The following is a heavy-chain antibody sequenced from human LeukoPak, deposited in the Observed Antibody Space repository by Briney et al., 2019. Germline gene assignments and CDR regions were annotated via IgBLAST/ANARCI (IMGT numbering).Heavy chain of an antibody. CDR1: GFTFSAYG. CDR2: IRYDGSNK. V-gene: IGHV3-30*02. Sequence: PGGSLRLSCAASGFTFSAYGMHWVRKAPGPGLEWVSFIRYDGSNKYHGDSVNGRFTISTDNSKNTLYLQMNSLRTEDAAVYYCATDLKGRSGWYFSYFQHWGQGTLVTVSS. J-gene: IGHJ1*01. D-gene: IGHD6-19*01. CDR3: ATDLKGRSGWYFSYFQH.